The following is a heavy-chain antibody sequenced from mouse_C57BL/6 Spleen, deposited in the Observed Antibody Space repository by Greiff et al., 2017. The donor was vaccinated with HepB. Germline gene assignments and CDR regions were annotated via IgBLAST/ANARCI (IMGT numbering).Heavy chain of an antibody. CDR3: ARQVSYYYGNSYYFDY. J-gene: IGHJ2*01. D-gene: IGHD2-1*01. CDR2: IDPSDSYT. Sequence: QVQLQQPGAELVRPGTSVKLSCKASGYTFTSYWMHWVKQRPGQGLEWIGVIDPSDSYTNYNQKFKGKATLTVDTSSSTAYMQLSSLTSEDSAVYYCARQVSYYYGNSYYFDYWGQGTTLTVSS. CDR1: GYTFTSYW. V-gene: IGHV1-59*01.